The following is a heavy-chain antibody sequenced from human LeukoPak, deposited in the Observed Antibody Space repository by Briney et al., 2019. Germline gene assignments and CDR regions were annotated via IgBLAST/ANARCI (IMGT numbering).Heavy chain of an antibody. J-gene: IGHJ4*02. Sequence: GGSLRLSCAASGFTFDDYGMSWVRQAPGKGLEWVSGINWNGGSTGYADSVKGRFTISRDNAKNSLYLQMNSLRAEDTALYYCAREVLYGSGSYYFDYWGQGTLVTVSS. CDR1: GFTFDDYG. D-gene: IGHD3-10*01. V-gene: IGHV3-20*04. CDR2: INWNGGST. CDR3: AREVLYGSGSYYFDY.